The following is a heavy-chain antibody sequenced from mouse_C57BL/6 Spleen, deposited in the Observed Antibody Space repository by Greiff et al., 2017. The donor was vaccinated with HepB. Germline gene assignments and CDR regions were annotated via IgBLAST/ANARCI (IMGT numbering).Heavy chain of an antibody. V-gene: IGHV5-4*01. CDR3: ARNYGSSYQYYLDY. CDR2: ISDGGSYT. D-gene: IGHD1-1*01. CDR1: GFTFSSYA. Sequence: EVQLVESGGGLVKPGGSLKLSCAASGFTFSSYAMSWVRQTPEKRLEWVATISDGGSYTYYPDNVKGRFTISRDNAKNNLYLQMSHLKSEDTAMYYWARNYGSSYQYYLDYWGQGTTLTVSS. J-gene: IGHJ2*01.